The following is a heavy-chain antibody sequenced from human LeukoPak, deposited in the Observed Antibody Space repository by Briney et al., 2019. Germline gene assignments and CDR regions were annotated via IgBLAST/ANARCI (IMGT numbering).Heavy chain of an antibody. Sequence: PSETLSLTCTVSGGYIITSGHYCGWIRQPPGKGLEWIGSIYYTGVTSTNPFFRSRMSISVDTSKNQFSLNLTSVTAADAAVYYCARERSSSGGHSWFDPWGQGTLVTVSS. CDR1: GGYIITSGHY. CDR3: ARERSSSGGHSWFDP. D-gene: IGHD4-23*01. CDR2: IYYTGVT. V-gene: IGHV4-39*07. J-gene: IGHJ5*02.